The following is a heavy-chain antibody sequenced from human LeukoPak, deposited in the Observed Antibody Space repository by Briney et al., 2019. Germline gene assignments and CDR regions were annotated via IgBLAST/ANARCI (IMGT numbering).Heavy chain of an antibody. CDR3: ARARYDSSGYPL. CDR1: GGSFSGYY. V-gene: IGHV4-34*01. D-gene: IGHD3-22*01. CDR2: INHSGST. J-gene: IGHJ4*02. Sequence: SETLSLTCAVYGGSFSGYYWSWIRQPPGKGLEWIGEINHSGSTNYNPSLKSRVTISVDTSKNQFSLKLSSVTAADTAVYYCARARYDSSGYPLWGQGTLVTVSS.